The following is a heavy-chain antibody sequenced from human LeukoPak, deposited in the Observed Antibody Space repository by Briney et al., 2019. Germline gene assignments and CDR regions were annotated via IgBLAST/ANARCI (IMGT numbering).Heavy chain of an antibody. CDR2: ISYDGGKK. CDR3: ARAVVPYYYYYGMDV. D-gene: IGHD2-21*01. CDR1: RYTFSTYS. Sequence: SCKASRYTFSTYSMHWVRQAPGKGLEGLALISYDGGKKYYADSVKDRFTISRDNSKNTLYLQMNNLRPEDTALYYCARAVVPYYYYYGMDVWGQGTTVTVSS. J-gene: IGHJ6*02. V-gene: IGHV3-30-3*01.